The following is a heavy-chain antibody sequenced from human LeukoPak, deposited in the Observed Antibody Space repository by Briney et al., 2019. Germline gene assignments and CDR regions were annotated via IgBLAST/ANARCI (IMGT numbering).Heavy chain of an antibody. Sequence: PSETLSLTCTVSGASIGNYYWSWIRQPAGKGLEWIGRTHTSGSANYNPSLKSRVTMSVDMSKNQFSLKLTSVTAADTAVYYCARGRWKTGMDSPYYFDFWGQGTLVTVSS. J-gene: IGHJ4*02. CDR3: ARGRWKTGMDSPYYFDF. CDR1: GASIGNYY. D-gene: IGHD2-2*03. V-gene: IGHV4-4*07. CDR2: THTSGSA.